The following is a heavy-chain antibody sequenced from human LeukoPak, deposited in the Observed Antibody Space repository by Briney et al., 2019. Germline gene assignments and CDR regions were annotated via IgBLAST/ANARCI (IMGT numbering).Heavy chain of an antibody. CDR2: IYNSGST. D-gene: IGHD3-3*01. CDR1: GYSISSGYS. V-gene: IGHV4-38-2*02. Sequence: PPQTLSLTCTVSGYSISSGYSWGWFRQPPGKGREGIGSIYNSGSTYYTPSLNSRVTISEDTSKNQFSLKLSSVTAADTAVYYCASVKSRTYYDFWSGYPPFDYWGQGTLVTVSS. J-gene: IGHJ4*02. CDR3: ASVKSRTYYDFWSGYPPFDY.